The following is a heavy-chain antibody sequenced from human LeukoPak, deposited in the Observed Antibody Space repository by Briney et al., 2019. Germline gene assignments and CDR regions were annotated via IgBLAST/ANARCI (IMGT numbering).Heavy chain of an antibody. Sequence: GGSLRLPCAASGFTFSSYAMSWVRQAPWKGQEWVSYISSSSSTIYYADSVKGRFTISRDNAKNSLYLQMNSLRDEDTAVYYCARQISGLWFGVFDYWGQGTLVTVSS. CDR1: GFTFSSYA. CDR3: ARQISGLWFGVFDY. D-gene: IGHD3-10*01. J-gene: IGHJ4*02. V-gene: IGHV3-48*02. CDR2: ISSSSSTI.